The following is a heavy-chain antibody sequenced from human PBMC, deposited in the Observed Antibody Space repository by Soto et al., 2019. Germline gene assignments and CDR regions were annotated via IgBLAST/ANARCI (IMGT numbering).Heavy chain of an antibody. D-gene: IGHD3-10*01. CDR3: ARDSGAAGYYYGMDV. J-gene: IGHJ6*02. CDR2: ISPIFGNA. Sequence: SVKVSCKASGYTFTSYGISWVRQAPGQGLEWMGGISPIFGNANYAQKFQGRVTITADESTSTAYMELSSLRSEDTAVYYCARDSGAAGYYYGMDVWGQGTTVTVSS. CDR1: GYTFTSYG. V-gene: IGHV1-69*13.